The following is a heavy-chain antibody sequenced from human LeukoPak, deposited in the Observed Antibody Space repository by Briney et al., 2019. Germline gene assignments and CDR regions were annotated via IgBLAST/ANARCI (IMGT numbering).Heavy chain of an antibody. CDR1: GYSLSSGYY. Sequence: PSETLSLTCAVSGYSLSSGYYWGWIRQPPGKGLEWIGSIYHSGSTYYNPALKSRVTISVDTSMNQFSLKLSSVTAADTAVYYCARHVTGGYCSSTSCRINWFDPWGQGTLVTVSS. J-gene: IGHJ5*02. CDR3: ARHVTGGYCSSTSCRINWFDP. CDR2: IYHSGST. D-gene: IGHD2-2*01. V-gene: IGHV4-38-2*01.